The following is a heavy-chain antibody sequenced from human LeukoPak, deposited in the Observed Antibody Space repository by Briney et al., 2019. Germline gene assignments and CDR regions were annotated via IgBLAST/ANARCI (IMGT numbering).Heavy chain of an antibody. J-gene: IGHJ4*02. CDR1: GFAFSAYV. D-gene: IGHD1-1*01. CDR2: ISSSRSNI. CDR3: ASDLRGLDSL. V-gene: IGHV3-21*01. Sequence: GGSLRLPCAASGFAFSAYVMNWVRQAPGKGLEWVSSISSSRSNIYYSDSVKGRFTISRDNARNSLFLQMNSLRLEDTAVYYCASDLRGLDSLWGQGTLVSVSS.